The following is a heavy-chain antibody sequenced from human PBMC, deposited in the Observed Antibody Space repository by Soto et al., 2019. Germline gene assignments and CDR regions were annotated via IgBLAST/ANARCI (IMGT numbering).Heavy chain of an antibody. J-gene: IGHJ6*02. CDR3: AHKGGRGAGMDV. V-gene: IGHV2-5*02. Sequence: QITLKESGPTLVEPTQTLTLTCTFSGFSVSTSGVGVAWIRQPPGKALEWLALIYWDGDERYSPFLQSRVTITKDTSKNQVVLKMTNMDPVDTATYYCAHKGGRGAGMDVWGQGTTDTVTS. CDR2: IYWDGDE. CDR1: GFSVSTSGVG. D-gene: IGHD2-15*01.